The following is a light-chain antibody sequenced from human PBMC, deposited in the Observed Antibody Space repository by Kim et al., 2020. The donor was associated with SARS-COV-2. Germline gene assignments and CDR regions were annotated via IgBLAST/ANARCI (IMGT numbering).Light chain of an antibody. Sequence: SQGDRATLSCRASQSVSSNYLAWYQQTPGQAPRLLIYGASSRATGIPDRFSGSGSGTDFTLTITRLEPEDFAVYYCQQYSSSPATFGQGTKVDIK. J-gene: IGKJ1*01. CDR3: QQYSSSPAT. CDR1: QSVSSNY. V-gene: IGKV3-20*01. CDR2: GAS.